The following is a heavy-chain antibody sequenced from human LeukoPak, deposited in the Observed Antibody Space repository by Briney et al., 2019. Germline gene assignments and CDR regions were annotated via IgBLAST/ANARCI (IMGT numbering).Heavy chain of an antibody. D-gene: IGHD3-3*01. V-gene: IGHV3-23*01. CDR1: GVTDSSNY. Sequence: GGSLRLSCAASGVTDSSNYMSWVRQAPGKGLEWVSAISGSGGSTYYADSVKGRFTISRDNSKNTLYLQMNSLRAEDTAVYYCARVFPDLRLYWGQGTLVTVSS. J-gene: IGHJ4*02. CDR2: ISGSGGST. CDR3: ARVFPDLRLY.